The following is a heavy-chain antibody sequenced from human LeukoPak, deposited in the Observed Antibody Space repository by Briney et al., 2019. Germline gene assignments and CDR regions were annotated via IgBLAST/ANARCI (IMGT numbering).Heavy chain of an antibody. CDR2: IYYSGST. Sequence: PSETLSLTCTVSGGSISSSIYYWGWIRQPPGKGLEWIGSIYYSGSTYYNPSLKSRVTISVDTSKNQFSLKLSSVTAADTAVYYCARGRPHYDILTGYQLGWFDPWGQGTLVTVSS. CDR1: GGSISSSIYY. CDR3: ARGRPHYDILTGYQLGWFDP. J-gene: IGHJ5*02. V-gene: IGHV4-39*07. D-gene: IGHD3-9*01.